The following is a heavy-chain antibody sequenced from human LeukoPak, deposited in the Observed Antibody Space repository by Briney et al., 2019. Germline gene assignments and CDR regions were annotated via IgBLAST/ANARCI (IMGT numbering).Heavy chain of an antibody. J-gene: IGHJ4*02. CDR2: IYTSGSN. CDR1: GGSISSYY. D-gene: IGHD3-22*01. Sequence: SETLSLTCTASGGSISSYYWSWIRQPAGKGLEWIARIYTSGSNNYNPALKSRVTMSVDTSKNQFSLKLSSVTAEDTAVYYCARARYYYDSSGSHFDYWGQGPLVSVSS. CDR3: ARARYYYDSSGSHFDY. V-gene: IGHV4-4*07.